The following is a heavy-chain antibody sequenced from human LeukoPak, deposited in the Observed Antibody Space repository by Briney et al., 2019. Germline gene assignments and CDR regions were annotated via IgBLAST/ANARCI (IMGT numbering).Heavy chain of an antibody. CDR1: GGSFSGYY. Sequence: SETLSLTCAVYGGSFSGYYWSWIRQPPGKGLEWIGEINHSGSTNYNPSLKSRVTISVDTSKNQFSLKLSSVTAADTAVYYCARESRAGTFDPWGQGTLVTVSS. V-gene: IGHV4-34*01. CDR2: INHSGST. D-gene: IGHD1-1*01. J-gene: IGHJ5*02. CDR3: ARESRAGTFDP.